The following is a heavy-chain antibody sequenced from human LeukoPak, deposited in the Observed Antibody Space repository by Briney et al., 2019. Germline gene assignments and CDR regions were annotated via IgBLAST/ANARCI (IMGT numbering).Heavy chain of an antibody. CDR2: IWYDGSNK. Sequence: PGGSLRLSCAASGFTFSSYGMHWVCQAPGKGLEWVAVIWYDGSNKYYADCVKGRFTISRDNSKNTLYLQMNSLRAEDTAVYYCARDRIPTYYYGMDVWGQGTTVTVSS. CDR3: ARDRIPTYYYGMDV. V-gene: IGHV3-33*01. CDR1: GFTFSSYG. J-gene: IGHJ6*02.